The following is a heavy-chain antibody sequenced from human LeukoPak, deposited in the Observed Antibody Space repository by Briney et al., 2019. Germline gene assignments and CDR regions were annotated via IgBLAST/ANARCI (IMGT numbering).Heavy chain of an antibody. CDR2: IRSKAYGGTT. CDR3: TREPERYYDSSGYPPWGMDV. D-gene: IGHD3-22*01. V-gene: IGHV3-49*04. CDR1: GFTFGDYA. Sequence: GGSLRLSCTASGFTFGDYAMSWVRQAPGKGLEWVGLIRSKAYGGTTEYAASVKGRFTISRDDSKSIAYLQMNSLKTEDTAVYYCTREPERYYDSSGYPPWGMDVWGQGTTVTVSS. J-gene: IGHJ6*02.